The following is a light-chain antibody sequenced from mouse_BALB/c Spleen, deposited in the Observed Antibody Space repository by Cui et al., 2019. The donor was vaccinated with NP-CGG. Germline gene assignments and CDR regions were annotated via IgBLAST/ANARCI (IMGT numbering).Light chain of an antibody. V-gene: IGLV1*01. Sequence: QAVLTQDSDLTTSPGETVTLTCRSSTGAVTTSNYANWVQEKPDHLFTGLIGGTNNRAPGVPARFSGSLIGDKAALTITGAQTEDEAIYFCALWYSNHWVFGGGTKLTVL. CDR2: GTN. CDR1: TGAVTTSNY. J-gene: IGLJ1*01. CDR3: ALWYSNHWV.